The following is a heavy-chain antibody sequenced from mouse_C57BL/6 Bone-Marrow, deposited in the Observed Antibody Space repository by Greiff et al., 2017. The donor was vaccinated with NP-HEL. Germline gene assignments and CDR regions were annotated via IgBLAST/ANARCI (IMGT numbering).Heavy chain of an antibody. CDR2: IHPNSGST. CDR3: ARGGQLRLAWFAY. J-gene: IGHJ3*01. CDR1: GYTFTSYW. V-gene: IGHV1-64*01. Sequence: QVQLQQPGAELVKPGASVKLSCKASGYTFTSYWMHWVKQRPGQGLEWIGMIHPNSGSTNYNEKFKSKATLTVDKSSSTAYMQLSSLTSEDSAVYYCARGGQLRLAWFAYWGQGTLVTVSA. D-gene: IGHD3-2*02.